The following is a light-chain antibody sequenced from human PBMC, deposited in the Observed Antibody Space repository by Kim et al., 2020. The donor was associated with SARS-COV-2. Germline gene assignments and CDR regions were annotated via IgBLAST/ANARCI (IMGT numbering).Light chain of an antibody. CDR1: DIGSKS. J-gene: IGLJ1*01. CDR2: YDS. Sequence: SYELTQPPSVSVAPGKTARIACGGNDIGSKSVHWYQQKPGLAPILAIYYDSDRPSGIPERFSGSNSGNTATLTISRVEAGDEADYYCQVWDSSSEHYVFGTGTKVTVL. CDR3: QVWDSSSEHYV. V-gene: IGLV3-21*04.